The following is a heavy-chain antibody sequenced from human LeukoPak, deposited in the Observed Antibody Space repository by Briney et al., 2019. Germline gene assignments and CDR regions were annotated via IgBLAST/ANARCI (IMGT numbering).Heavy chain of an antibody. CDR3: ARGGLEYQLLSYFDY. Sequence: EALSLTCTVSGGSISSYYWSWIRQPPGKGLQWIGYIYYSGSTNFNPSLKSRVTISVDTSKNQFSLKLSSVTAADTAVYYCARGGLEYQLLSYFDYWGQGTLVTVSS. CDR2: IYYSGST. V-gene: IGHV4-59*01. CDR1: GGSISSYY. J-gene: IGHJ4*02. D-gene: IGHD2-2*01.